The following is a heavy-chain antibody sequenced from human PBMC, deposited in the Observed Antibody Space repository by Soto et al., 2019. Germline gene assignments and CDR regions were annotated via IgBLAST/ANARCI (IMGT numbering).Heavy chain of an antibody. CDR2: ISSSSSTI. Sequence: GGSLRLSCAASGFTFSSYSMNWVRQAPGKGLEWVSYISSSSSTIYYADSVKGRFTISRDNAKNSLYLQMNSLRAEDTAVYYCAFGEESRYYYYGMAVRGQGTTVTVSS. CDR1: GFTFSSYS. V-gene: IGHV3-48*01. D-gene: IGHD3-10*01. J-gene: IGHJ6*02. CDR3: AFGEESRYYYYGMAV.